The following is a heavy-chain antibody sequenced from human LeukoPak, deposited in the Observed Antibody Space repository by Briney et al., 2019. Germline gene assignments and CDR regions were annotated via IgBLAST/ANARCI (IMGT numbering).Heavy chain of an antibody. Sequence: SETLSLTCAVYGGSFSGYYWSWIRQPPGKGLEWIGEINHSGSTNYNPSLKSRVTISVDTSKNQFSLKLSSVTAADTAVYYCARGYQLLHSYNWFDPWGQGTLVTVSS. J-gene: IGHJ5*02. D-gene: IGHD2-2*01. V-gene: IGHV4-34*01. CDR3: ARGYQLLHSYNWFDP. CDR1: GGSFSGYY. CDR2: INHSGST.